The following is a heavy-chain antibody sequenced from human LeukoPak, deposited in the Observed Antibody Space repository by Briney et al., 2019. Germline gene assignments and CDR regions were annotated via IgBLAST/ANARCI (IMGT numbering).Heavy chain of an antibody. CDR1: GFIFNNYA. D-gene: IGHD2-8*02. J-gene: IGHJ4*02. V-gene: IGHV3-9*01. Sequence: GGSLRLSCAGSGFIFNNYAMHWVRQPPGKGLEWVSGISWNSGSIDYADSVKGRFTISRDNAKNSLYLQMNSLRAEDTAVYYCTREKLDTRGYIDFWGQGALVTVSS. CDR2: ISWNSGSI. CDR3: TREKLDTRGYIDF.